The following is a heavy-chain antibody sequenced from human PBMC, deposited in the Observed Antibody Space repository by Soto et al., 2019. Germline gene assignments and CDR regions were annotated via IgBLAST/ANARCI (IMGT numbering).Heavy chain of an antibody. CDR1: GYSFTSYW. CDR2: IDPSDSYT. J-gene: IGHJ5*02. CDR3: ARLTGTTGRYSWFDP. D-gene: IGHD1-7*01. V-gene: IGHV5-10-1*01. Sequence: PGESLKISCKGSGYSFTSYWISWVRQMPGKGLEWMGRIDPSDSYTNYSPSFQGHVTISADKSISTAYLQWSSLKASDTAMYYCARLTGTTGRYSWFDPWGQGSLVTVSS.